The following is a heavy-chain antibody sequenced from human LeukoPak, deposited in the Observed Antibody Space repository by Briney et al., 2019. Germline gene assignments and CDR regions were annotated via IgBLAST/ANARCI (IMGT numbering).Heavy chain of an antibody. CDR2: IFPGGADI. D-gene: IGHD4-17*01. CDR1: GYTFTRHW. J-gene: IGHJ4*02. CDR3: VMYGDYVEIFEY. Sequence: GGSPKISWKGSGYTFTRHWTGWVRQTPGKGLEWTGFIFPGGADIRYSPSFQGQVTISADRSITTTYLQWSRVKASDTAIYYCVMYGDYVEIFEYWGQGNLVTVFS. V-gene: IGHV5-51*01.